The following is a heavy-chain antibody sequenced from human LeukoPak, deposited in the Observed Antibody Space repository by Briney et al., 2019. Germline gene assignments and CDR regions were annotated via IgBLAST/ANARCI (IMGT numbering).Heavy chain of an antibody. J-gene: IGHJ4*02. D-gene: IGHD2-2*01. CDR2: ISSSSSYI. CDR3: ARGRDIVVVPAAHFDY. Sequence: GGSLRLSCAASGFTFSSYSMNWVRQAPGKGLEWVSSISSSSSYIYYADSVKGRFTISRDNAKNSLYLQMNSLRAEDTAVYYCARGRDIVVVPAAHFDYWGQGTLVTVSS. CDR1: GFTFSSYS. V-gene: IGHV3-21*01.